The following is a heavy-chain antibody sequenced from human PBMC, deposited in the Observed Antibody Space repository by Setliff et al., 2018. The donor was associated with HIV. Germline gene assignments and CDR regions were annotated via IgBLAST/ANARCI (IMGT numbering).Heavy chain of an antibody. V-gene: IGHV3-21*01. CDR2: ISRTSSYI. D-gene: IGHD3-9*01. J-gene: IGHJ6*03. CDR1: GFTFSSYS. Sequence: GGSLRLSCAASGFTFSSYSMNWVRQAPGKGLEWVSFISRTSSYIYYADSLKGRFTISRDNAKNSLYLQMNSLRAEDTAVYYCARPLTGYSITHYYYMDVWGKGTTVTVSS. CDR3: ARPLTGYSITHYYYMDV.